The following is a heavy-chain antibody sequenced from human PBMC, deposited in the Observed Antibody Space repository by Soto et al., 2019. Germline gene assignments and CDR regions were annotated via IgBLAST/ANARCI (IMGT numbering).Heavy chain of an antibody. CDR2: IYWVDDK. D-gene: IGHD6-6*01. J-gene: IGHJ4*02. CDR3: AHNLAARPPFDY. V-gene: IGHV2-5*02. Sequence: QITLKESGPTLVKPTQTLTLTCTFSGFSLSTSGVGVGWIRQPPGKALEWLALIYWVDDKRYSPSLKSRLTITKDTSKNQVVLTMTNMDPVDTATYYCAHNLAARPPFDYWGQGTLVTVSS. CDR1: GFSLSTSGVG.